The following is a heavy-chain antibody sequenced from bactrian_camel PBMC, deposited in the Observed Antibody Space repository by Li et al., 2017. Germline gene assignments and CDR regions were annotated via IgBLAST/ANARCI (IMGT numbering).Heavy chain of an antibody. D-gene: IGHD1*01. J-gene: IGHJ4*01. V-gene: IGHV3S1*01. CDR3: AAGPAISCELDPRPTSLSY. CDR2: IYLNSHRA. CDR1: DYAYEFDC. Sequence: VQLVESGGGSAQPGGSLTLSCASPDYAYEFDCMGWFRQVPGKERERVASIYLNSHRAIYGSSVKGRFTISQVNNTLYLQMNGLKPEDSAMYYCAAGPAISCELDPRPTSLSYWGQGTQVTVS.